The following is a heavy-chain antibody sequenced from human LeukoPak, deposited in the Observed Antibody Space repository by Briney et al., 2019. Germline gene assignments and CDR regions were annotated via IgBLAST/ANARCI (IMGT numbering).Heavy chain of an antibody. V-gene: IGHV1-46*01. CDR1: GYTFTSYY. D-gene: IGHD2-15*01. CDR2: INPSGGST. Sequence: ASVKVSCKASGYTFTSYYMHWVRQAPGQGLEWMGIINPSGGSTSYAQKFQGRVTMTRDTSPSTVYMELSSLRSEDTAVYYCARDYCSGGSCYRVLGAFDIWGQGTMVTVSS. CDR3: ARDYCSGGSCYRVLGAFDI. J-gene: IGHJ3*02.